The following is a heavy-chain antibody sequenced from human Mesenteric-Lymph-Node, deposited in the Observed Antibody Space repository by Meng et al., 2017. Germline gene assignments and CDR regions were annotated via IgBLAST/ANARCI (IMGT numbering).Heavy chain of an antibody. D-gene: IGHD2-21*01. CDR3: ARHDYCGT. J-gene: IGHJ5*02. Sequence: GGSLRLSCAASGFTVTNDYMSWVRQAPGKGLDWVSVIDSGGGAYYADSVKGRFSISRDDSKNTIYLQMNGLRTEDTAVYYCARHDYCGTWGQGTLVTVSS. CDR1: GFTVTNDY. CDR2: IDSGGGA. V-gene: IGHV3-66*02.